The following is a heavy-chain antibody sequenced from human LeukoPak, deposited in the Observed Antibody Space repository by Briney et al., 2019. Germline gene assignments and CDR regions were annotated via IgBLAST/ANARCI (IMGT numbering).Heavy chain of an antibody. Sequence: SVKVSCKASGYTFTGYYMHWVPQAPGQRLEWMGGIIPIFGTANYAQKFQGRVTITADESTSTAYMELSSLRSEDTAVYYCARDRSPYASFDYWGQGTLVTVSS. D-gene: IGHD3-10*01. CDR1: GYTFTGYY. CDR2: IIPIFGTA. J-gene: IGHJ4*02. V-gene: IGHV1-69*13. CDR3: ARDRSPYASFDY.